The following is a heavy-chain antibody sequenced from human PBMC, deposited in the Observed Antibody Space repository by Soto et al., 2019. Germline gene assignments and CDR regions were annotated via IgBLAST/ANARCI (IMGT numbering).Heavy chain of an antibody. Sequence: SSETLSLTCTVSGGSISTYYWSWIRQPPGKGLEWIGYIYHSGSTNYNPSLESRVTISVDTSKNQFSLKLTSLSAADTAVYFCARDRYGLDVWGQGTTVT. V-gene: IGHV4-59*12. CDR3: ARDRYGLDV. CDR1: GGSISTYY. CDR2: IYHSGST. J-gene: IGHJ6*02.